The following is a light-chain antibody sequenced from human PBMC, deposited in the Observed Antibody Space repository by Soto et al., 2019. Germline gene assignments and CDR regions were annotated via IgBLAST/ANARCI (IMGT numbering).Light chain of an antibody. CDR2: GNS. Sequence: QSVLTQPPSVSGAPGQRVTISCTGSSSNIGAGYDVHWYQQLPGTAPKLLIYGNSNRPSGVPDRFSGSKSGTSASLAITGLQAEDEADEYCKDYDSSLRAIFGGGTKHTVL. CDR3: KDYDSSLRAI. CDR1: SSNIGAGYD. J-gene: IGLJ2*01. V-gene: IGLV1-40*01.